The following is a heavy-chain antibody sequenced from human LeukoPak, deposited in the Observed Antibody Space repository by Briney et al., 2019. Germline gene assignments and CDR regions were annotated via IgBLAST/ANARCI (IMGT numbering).Heavy chain of an antibody. D-gene: IGHD1-26*01. CDR3: ARVGLVGDGGY. CDR1: GGSVSSGSYY. V-gene: IGHV4-61*01. CDR2: IYYSGST. Sequence: SETLSLTCTVSGGSVSSGSYYWSWIRQPPGKGLEWIGYIYYSGSTNYNPSLKSRVTISVDTSKNQFSLKLSSVTAADTAVYYCARVGLVGDGGYWGQGTLVTISS. J-gene: IGHJ4*02.